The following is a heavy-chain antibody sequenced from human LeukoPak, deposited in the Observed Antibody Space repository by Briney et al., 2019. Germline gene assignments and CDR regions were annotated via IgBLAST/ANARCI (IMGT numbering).Heavy chain of an antibody. Sequence: PGGSLRLSCAASGFTFSSYSMNWVRQAPGKGLEWVSSISSSSSYIYYADSVKGRFTISRDNAKNSLYLQMNSLRAEDTAVYYCAKAPTSSGPYYFDYWGQGTLVTVSS. CDR1: GFTFSSYS. J-gene: IGHJ4*02. D-gene: IGHD3-22*01. V-gene: IGHV3-21*04. CDR2: ISSSSSYI. CDR3: AKAPTSSGPYYFDY.